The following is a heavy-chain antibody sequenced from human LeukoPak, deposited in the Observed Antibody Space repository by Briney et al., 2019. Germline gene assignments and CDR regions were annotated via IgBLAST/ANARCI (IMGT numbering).Heavy chain of an antibody. V-gene: IGHV3-74*01. Sequence: GGSLRLSCAASGFTFSNYWMHWVRQAPGKGLVWVSRIYTDGSSANYADSVKGRFTISRDNAKNTLYLQMNSLRGEDTAVYYCARGASNRFDYWGQGTLVTVSS. CDR2: IYTDGSSA. J-gene: IGHJ4*02. CDR3: ARGASNRFDY. D-gene: IGHD1-14*01. CDR1: GFTFSNYW.